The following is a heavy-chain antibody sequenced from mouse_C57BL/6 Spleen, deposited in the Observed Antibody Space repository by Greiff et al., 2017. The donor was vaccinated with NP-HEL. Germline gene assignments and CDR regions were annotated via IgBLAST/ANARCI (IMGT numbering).Heavy chain of an antibody. CDR1: GYTFTSYW. CDR2: IYPGSGST. V-gene: IGHV1-55*01. Sequence: QVQLQQPGAELVKPGASVKMSCKASGYTFTSYWITWVKQRPGQGLEWIGDIYPGSGSTNYNEKFKSKATLTVDTSYSTAYMQLRSLTSEDSAVYYCARWAVVADYDAMDYWGQGTSGTVSS. D-gene: IGHD1-1*01. CDR3: ARWAVVADYDAMDY. J-gene: IGHJ4*01.